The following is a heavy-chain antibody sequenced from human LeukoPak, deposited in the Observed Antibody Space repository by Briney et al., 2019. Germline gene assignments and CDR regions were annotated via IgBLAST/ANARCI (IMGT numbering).Heavy chain of an antibody. D-gene: IGHD6-13*01. CDR2: ISAYNGNT. CDR3: ARDLEDSSWYSERAFDI. CDR1: GYTFTSCG. Sequence: ASVKVCCKASGYTFTSCGISWVRQAPGQGLAWMRWISAYNGNTNYAQKLQGRVTMTTDTSTSTAYMELRSLRSDDTAVYYCARDLEDSSWYSERAFDIWGQGTMVTVSS. J-gene: IGHJ3*02. V-gene: IGHV1-18*01.